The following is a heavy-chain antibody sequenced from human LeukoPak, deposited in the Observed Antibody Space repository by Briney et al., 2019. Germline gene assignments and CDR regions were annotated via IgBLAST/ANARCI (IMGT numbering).Heavy chain of an antibody. Sequence: KVGKSLKISCKGSGYSFTSYWIGWVRQMPGKGLEWMGIIYPGDSDTRYSPSFQGQVTISADKSISTAYLQWSSLKASDTAMYYCAREGSLDHHWYNWFDPWGQGTLVTVSS. V-gene: IGHV5-51*01. CDR1: GYSFTSYW. J-gene: IGHJ5*02. D-gene: IGHD2-8*02. CDR3: AREGSLDHHWYNWFDP. CDR2: IYPGDSDT.